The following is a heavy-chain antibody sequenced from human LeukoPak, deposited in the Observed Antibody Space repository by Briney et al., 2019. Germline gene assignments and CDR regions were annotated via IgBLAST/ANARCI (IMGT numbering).Heavy chain of an antibody. V-gene: IGHV1-2*02. CDR2: INPNSGGT. J-gene: IGHJ2*01. CDR1: GYTFTGYY. Sequence: ASVKVSCKASGYTFTGYYMHWVRQAPGQGLEGIGWINPNSGGTNYAQKFRGRVTLTRDTSISTVHIELRRLRYDGTALYYCARGAYSGSRCPFLYFDLWGR. CDR3: ARGAYSGSRCPFLYFDL. D-gene: IGHD6-13*01.